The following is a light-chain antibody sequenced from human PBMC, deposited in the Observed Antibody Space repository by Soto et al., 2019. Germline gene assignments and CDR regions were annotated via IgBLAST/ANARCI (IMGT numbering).Light chain of an antibody. CDR2: ATS. CDR1: QSLERY. J-gene: IGKJ2*01. CDR3: QQTYTVPYT. V-gene: IGKV1-39*01. Sequence: DIQMTQSPSSLSASVGDRVTITCRASQSLERYLNWYQQKSGKAPKFLMYATSHLQSGVPSRFSGSGSGTEFTLTISGLQPEDVGSYYCQQTYTVPYTFGQGTKLEIE.